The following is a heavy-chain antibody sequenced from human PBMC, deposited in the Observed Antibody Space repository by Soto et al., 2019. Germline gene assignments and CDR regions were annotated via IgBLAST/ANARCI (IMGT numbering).Heavy chain of an antibody. D-gene: IGHD5-18*01. CDR3: ARQISESDTGPNFQYCFDS. J-gene: IGHJ4*02. V-gene: IGHV5-10-1*01. CDR2: IDPSDSQT. CDR1: GHRFPGYW. Sequence: ECLKLSFEGCGHRFPGYWSTWVLQKPGKGLELMGRIDPSDSQTYYSPSFRGHVTISATKSITTVFLQWSSLRASDTAMYYCARQISESDTGPNFQYCFDSWGQGTPVTVSS.